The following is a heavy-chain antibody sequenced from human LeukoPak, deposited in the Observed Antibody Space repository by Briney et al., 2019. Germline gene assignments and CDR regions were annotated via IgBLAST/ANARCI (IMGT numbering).Heavy chain of an antibody. CDR1: GFTFSSYS. V-gene: IGHV3-21*01. Sequence: GGSLRLSCAASGFTFSSYSMHWVRQAPGKGLEWVSSISSGGGYIYYADSVKGRFTISRDNAEKSLSLQMNSLRAEDTAVYYCASLEYSSAYFDSWGQGALVTVSP. D-gene: IGHD6-6*01. J-gene: IGHJ4*02. CDR2: ISSGGGYI. CDR3: ASLEYSSAYFDS.